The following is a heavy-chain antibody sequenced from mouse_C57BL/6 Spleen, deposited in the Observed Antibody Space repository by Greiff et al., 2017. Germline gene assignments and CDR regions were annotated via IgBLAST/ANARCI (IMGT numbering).Heavy chain of an antibody. V-gene: IGHV1-50*01. CDR2: IDPSDSYT. D-gene: IGHD1-1*01. CDR3: ARWVVAPFGY. CDR1: GYTFTSYW. Sequence: QVQLQQPGAELVKPGASVKLSCKASGYTFTSYWMQWVKQRPGQGLEWIGEIDPSDSYTNYNQKFKGKATLTVDTSSSTAYMQLSSLTSEDSAVYYCARWVVAPFGYWGQGTLVTVSA. J-gene: IGHJ3*01.